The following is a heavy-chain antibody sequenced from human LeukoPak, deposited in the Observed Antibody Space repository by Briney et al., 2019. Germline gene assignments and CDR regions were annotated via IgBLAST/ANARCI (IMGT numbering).Heavy chain of an antibody. V-gene: IGHV3-23*01. D-gene: IGHD4-23*01. Sequence: GGSLRLSCAASGFTFSSYAMSWGRQARGKGVEWGSGISGSGGSTYYADSVNGRLTISRDNSKNTLYLQMNSLRAEDTAVYYCAKIFKSWPSGGVDYWGQGTLVTVSP. CDR2: ISGSGGST. CDR3: AKIFKSWPSGGVDY. J-gene: IGHJ4*02. CDR1: GFTFSSYA.